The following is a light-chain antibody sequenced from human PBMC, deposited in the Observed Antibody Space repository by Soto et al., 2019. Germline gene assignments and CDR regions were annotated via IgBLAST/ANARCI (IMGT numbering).Light chain of an antibody. CDR1: SSNIGAGYD. CDR2: GNS. CDR3: QSYDSSLSALYV. Sequence: QSVLPQPPSVSGAPGQRVTISCTGSSSNIGAGYDVHWYQQLPGTAPKLLIYGNSNRPSGVPDRFSGSKSGTSASLAITELQVEDGADYSCQSYDSSLSALYVFGTGPKVTAL. V-gene: IGLV1-40*01. J-gene: IGLJ1*01.